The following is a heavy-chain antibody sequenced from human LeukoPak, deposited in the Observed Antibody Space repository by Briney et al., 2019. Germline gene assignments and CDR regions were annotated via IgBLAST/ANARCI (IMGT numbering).Heavy chain of an antibody. V-gene: IGHV4-34*01. CDR1: GGSISGYY. Sequence: SETLSLTCTVSGGSISGYYWSWIRQPPGKGLEWIGEINHSGSTNYNPSLKSRVTISVDTSKNQFSLKLSSVTAADTAVYYCARGPLRYFDWFPGGMDVWGQGTTVTVSS. CDR3: ARGPLRYFDWFPGGMDV. CDR2: INHSGST. D-gene: IGHD3-9*01. J-gene: IGHJ6*02.